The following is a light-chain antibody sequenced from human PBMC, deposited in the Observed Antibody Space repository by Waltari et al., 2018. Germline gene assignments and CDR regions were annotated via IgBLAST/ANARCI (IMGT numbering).Light chain of an antibody. Sequence: DSLAVSLGERATINYKSSQSVLYSANNENYLAWYQQRPGQPPKLLIYRASIREDGVPDRFSGSGSGTDFTLTIDSLQAEDVAVYYCQQYYSSSYSFGQGTRLEIK. J-gene: IGKJ2*03. CDR3: QQYYSSSYS. V-gene: IGKV4-1*01. CDR1: QSVLYSANNENY. CDR2: RAS.